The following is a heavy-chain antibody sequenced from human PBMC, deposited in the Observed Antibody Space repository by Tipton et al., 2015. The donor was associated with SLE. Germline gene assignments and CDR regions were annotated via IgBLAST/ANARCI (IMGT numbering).Heavy chain of an antibody. CDR3: AREALYLSTIPDAFHF. CDR1: GASISSHY. J-gene: IGHJ3*01. CDR2: VSISGNT. Sequence: TLSLTCNVSGASISSHYWNWIRQSPGKGLEWIGRVSISGNTNYNPSLKSRVTMSLDTSKNQLSLELTSVTAADTAVYYCAREALYLSTIPDAFHFWGQGTSVTVSS. D-gene: IGHD5-24*01. V-gene: IGHV4-4*07.